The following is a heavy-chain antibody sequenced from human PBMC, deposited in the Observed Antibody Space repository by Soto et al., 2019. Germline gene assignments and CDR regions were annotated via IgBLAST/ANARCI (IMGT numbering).Heavy chain of an antibody. CDR1: GAALNSGNYY. CDR2: IYVTGAV. J-gene: IGHJ5*02. Sequence: NPSGTLSLPCSVSGAALNSGNYYWSWIRQVPGKGREWIGHIYVTGAVDYNPSLRNRPTLSPDTSVRQSSLNLRLVPAADTAVYYCARLRIATNNYQWFAPWAQGTLVTV. CDR3: ARLRIATNNYQWFAP. V-gene: IGHV4-31*03. D-gene: IGHD2-21*01.